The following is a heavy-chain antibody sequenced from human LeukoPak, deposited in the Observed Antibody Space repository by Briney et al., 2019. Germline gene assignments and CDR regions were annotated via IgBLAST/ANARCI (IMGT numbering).Heavy chain of an antibody. J-gene: IGHJ4*02. CDR1: GYTFTGYY. V-gene: IGHV1-2*02. D-gene: IGHD3-3*01. CDR3: ARDLWTFWSGYYWAY. Sequence: ASVKVSCKASGYTFTGYYMHWVRQAPGQGLEWMGWINPNSGGKHYAQKFQGRVNMTRDTSISTAYMELRRLRSVDTAVYYCARDLWTFWSGYYWAYWGQGTLVTVSS. CDR2: INPNSGGK.